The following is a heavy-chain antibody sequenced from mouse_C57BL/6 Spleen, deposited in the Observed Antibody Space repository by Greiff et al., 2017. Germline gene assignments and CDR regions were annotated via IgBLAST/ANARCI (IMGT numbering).Heavy chain of an antibody. CDR1: GFTFSDYG. J-gene: IGHJ4*01. CDR2: ISSGSSTI. D-gene: IGHD2-5*01. CDR3: ARPYYSNVRYAMDY. Sequence: EVKLVESGGGLVKPGGSLKLSCAASGFTFSDYGMHWVRQAPEKGLEWVAYISSGSSTIYYADTVKGRFTISRDNAKNTLFLQMTSLRSEDTAMDDCARPYYSNVRYAMDYWGQGTSVTVSS. V-gene: IGHV5-17*01.